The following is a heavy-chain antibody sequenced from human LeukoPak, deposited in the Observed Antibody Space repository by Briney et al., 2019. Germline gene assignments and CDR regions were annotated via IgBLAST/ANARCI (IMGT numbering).Heavy chain of an antibody. Sequence: SVKVSCKASGGTFSSYAISWVRQAPGQGLEWMGRIIPILGIANYAQKFQGRVTITADKSTSTAYMELSSLRSEDTAVYYCARDPASYYDFWSGYYYYYYMDVWGKGTTVTVSS. V-gene: IGHV1-69*04. CDR3: ARDPASYYDFWSGYYYYYYMDV. CDR1: GGTFSSYA. D-gene: IGHD3-3*01. J-gene: IGHJ6*03. CDR2: IIPILGIA.